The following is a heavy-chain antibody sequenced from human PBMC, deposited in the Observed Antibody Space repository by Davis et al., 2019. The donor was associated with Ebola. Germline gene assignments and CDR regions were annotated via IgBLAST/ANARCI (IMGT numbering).Heavy chain of an antibody. J-gene: IGHJ5*02. CDR1: GGSFSGYY. D-gene: IGHD6-13*01. Sequence: SETLSLTCAVYGGSFSGYYWSWIRQPPGKGLEWIGEINHSGSTNYNPSLKSRVTISVDKSKNQFSLKLSSVTAADTAVYYCARDLGYSSSWYSWFDPWGQGTLVTVSS. V-gene: IGHV4-34*01. CDR3: ARDLGYSSSWYSWFDP. CDR2: INHSGST.